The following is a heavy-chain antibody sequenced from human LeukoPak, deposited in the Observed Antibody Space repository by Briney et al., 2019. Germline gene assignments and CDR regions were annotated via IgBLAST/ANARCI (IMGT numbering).Heavy chain of an antibody. CDR3: AKEPAFQAVAGTGYFQH. J-gene: IGHJ1*01. V-gene: IGHV3-23*01. CDR2: ISGSGGST. Sequence: PGGSLRLSCAASGFTFSSYAMSWVRQAPGKGLEWVSAISGSGGSTYYADSVKGRFTISRDNSKNTLYLQMNSLRAEDTAVYYCAKEPAFQAVAGTGYFQHWAQGTLVTVS. CDR1: GFTFSSYA. D-gene: IGHD6-19*01.